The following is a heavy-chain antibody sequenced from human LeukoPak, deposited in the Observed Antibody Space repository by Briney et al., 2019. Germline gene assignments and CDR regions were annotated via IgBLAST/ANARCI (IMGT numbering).Heavy chain of an antibody. CDR1: GFTFSSYA. V-gene: IGHV3-30-3*01. J-gene: IGHJ4*02. D-gene: IGHD2-15*01. CDR3: ARGCSGGSCFGDFDY. CDR2: ISYDGSNK. Sequence: GGSLRLSCAASGFTFSSYAMHWVRQAPGKGLEWVAVISYDGSNKYYADSVKGRFTISRDNSKNTLYLRMNSLRAEDTAVYYCARGCSGGSCFGDFDYWGQGTLGTVSS.